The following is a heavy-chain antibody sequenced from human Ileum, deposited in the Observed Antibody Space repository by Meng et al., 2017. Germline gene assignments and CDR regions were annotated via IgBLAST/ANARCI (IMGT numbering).Heavy chain of an antibody. CDR3: ARDHWGSLDY. V-gene: IGHV4-61*08. Sequence: QVQPQGLGPGLVRPSETLSLICAGSGGSVSSSGYQWGWIRQPPGKGLEWIGYASTNYNPSLKSRVTISVDTSKNQFSLKLTSVTAADTAVYYCARDHWGSLDYWGQGVLVTVSS. J-gene: IGHJ4*02. D-gene: IGHD7-27*01. CDR2: AST. CDR1: GGSVSSSGYQ.